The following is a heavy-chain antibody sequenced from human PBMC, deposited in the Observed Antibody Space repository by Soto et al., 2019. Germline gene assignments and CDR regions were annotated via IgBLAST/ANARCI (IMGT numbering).Heavy chain of an antibody. V-gene: IGHV3-66*04. J-gene: IGHJ3*02. Sequence: EVQLVESGGGLVQPGGSLRLSCAASVFTVSSNYISWVRQAPGKGLEWVSVIYSGGSTFYADSVKGRYTISRDNSKNTLYLQMDSLRAEDTAMYYCARHAGSRYYNEAFDIWGQGTMVTVSS. D-gene: IGHD3-10*01. CDR3: ARHAGSRYYNEAFDI. CDR1: VFTVSSNY. CDR2: IYSGGST.